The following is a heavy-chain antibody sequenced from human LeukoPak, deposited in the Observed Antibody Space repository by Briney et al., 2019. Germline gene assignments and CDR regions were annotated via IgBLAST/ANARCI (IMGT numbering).Heavy chain of an antibody. V-gene: IGHV4-31*03. D-gene: IGHD3-3*01. CDR3: AREREYVFSNWFDH. CDR2: VFYSGST. J-gene: IGHJ5*02. CDR1: GDSISSGAYY. Sequence: PSRTLSLTCTVSGDSISSGAYYWSWIRQHPGKGLEWIVYVFYSGSTYYNASLKSRVTMSVNTSKNQFSLKLNCVSAADTAVYYCAREREYVFSNWFDHWGQGTLVTISS.